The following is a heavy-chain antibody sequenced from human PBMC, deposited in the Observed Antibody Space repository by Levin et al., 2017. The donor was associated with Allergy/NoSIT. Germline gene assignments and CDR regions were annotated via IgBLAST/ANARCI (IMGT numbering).Heavy chain of an antibody. V-gene: IGHV3-7*01. CDR3: ARDLALRTPGGMHY. CDR1: GFTFIDSW. J-gene: IGHJ4*02. D-gene: IGHD2-15*01. Sequence: LSLTCAASGFTFIDSWMTWVRQAPGKGLEWVANINQDGSEKYYVDSVKGRFTISRDNAKNSLYLQMNSLRAEDTAVYYCARDLALRTPGGMHYWGPGTLVTVSS. CDR2: INQDGSEK.